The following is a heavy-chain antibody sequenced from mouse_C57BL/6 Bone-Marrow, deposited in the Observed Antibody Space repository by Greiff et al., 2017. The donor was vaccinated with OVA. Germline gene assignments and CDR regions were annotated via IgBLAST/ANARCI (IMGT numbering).Heavy chain of an antibody. V-gene: IGHV5-12*01. J-gene: IGHJ3*01. D-gene: IGHD4-1*01. Sequence: EVMLVESGGGLVQPGGSLKLSCAASGFTFSDYYMYWVRQTPEKRLEWVAYISNGGGSTYYPDTVKGRFTISRDNAKNTLYLQMSRLKSEDTAMDDCARHGLGRGFAYWGQGTLVTVSA. CDR1: GFTFSDYY. CDR2: ISNGGGST. CDR3: ARHGLGRGFAY.